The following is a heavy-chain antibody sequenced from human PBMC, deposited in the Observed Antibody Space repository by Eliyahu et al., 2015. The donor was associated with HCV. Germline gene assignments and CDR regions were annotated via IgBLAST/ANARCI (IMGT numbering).Heavy chain of an antibody. D-gene: IGHD2-15*01. CDR3: ARHLCSGGSCYSGFDN. Sequence: EVQLVQSGAEVKEPGESLKISCKGSXYSFASHWIGWVRQKPGRGLEWMGVIYPGDSDTRYSPSFQGQVTISADQSISTAYLQWGSLETSDTAMYYCARHLCSGGSCYSGFDNWGQGTLVTVPS. CDR1: XYSFASHW. CDR2: IYPGDSDT. V-gene: IGHV5-51*01. J-gene: IGHJ4*02.